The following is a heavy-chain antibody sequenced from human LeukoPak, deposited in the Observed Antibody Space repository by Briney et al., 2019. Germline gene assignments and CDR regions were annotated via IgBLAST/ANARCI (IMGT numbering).Heavy chain of an antibody. CDR2: ILYDGSTQ. V-gene: IGHV3-30*04. CDR1: GFTFSTFS. J-gene: IGHJ4*02. CDR3: ARVDCRSTSCSRFDY. D-gene: IGHD2-2*01. Sequence: GGSLRLSCAASGFTFSTFSMHWVRQAPGKGLEWVAVILYDGSTQYYADSVRGRFTASRDNSKDTLYLQMNSLRVEDTAVYYCARVDCRSTSCSRFDYWGQGTLVTVSS.